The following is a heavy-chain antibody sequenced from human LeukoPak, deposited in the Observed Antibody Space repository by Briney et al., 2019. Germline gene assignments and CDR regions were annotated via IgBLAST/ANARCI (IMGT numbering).Heavy chain of an antibody. CDR1: GFTFDDYA. Sequence: SLRLSCAASGFTFDDYAMHWVRQAPGKGLEWVSGISWNSGSIGYADSVKGRFTISRDNAKNSLHLQMNSLRAEDTALYYCAKDIGSSGLYYFDYWGQGTLVTVSS. V-gene: IGHV3-9*01. D-gene: IGHD6-19*01. CDR2: ISWNSGSI. CDR3: AKDIGSSGLYYFDY. J-gene: IGHJ4*02.